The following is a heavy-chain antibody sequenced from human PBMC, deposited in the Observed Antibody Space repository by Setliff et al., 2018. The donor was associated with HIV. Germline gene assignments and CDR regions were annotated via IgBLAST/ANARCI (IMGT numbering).Heavy chain of an antibody. CDR3: ARGVAINYYGSGSYLGH. J-gene: IGHJ4*02. Sequence: SVKVSCKASGFTFTSSSIQWVRQARGQSLEWIGWIVVGSGNTDYAQKFHERVTITRDMSTSTACMELSSLRSEDAAVYFCARGVAINYYGSGSYLGHWGQGTLVTVSS. CDR2: IVVGSGNT. CDR1: GFTFTSSS. D-gene: IGHD3-10*01. V-gene: IGHV1-58*02.